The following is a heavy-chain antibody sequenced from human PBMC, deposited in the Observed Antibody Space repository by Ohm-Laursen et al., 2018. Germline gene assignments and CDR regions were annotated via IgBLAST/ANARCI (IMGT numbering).Heavy chain of an antibody. CDR3: AKDRSPTVTIDY. J-gene: IGHJ4*02. V-gene: IGHV3-30*18. CDR2: ISSGGSDK. D-gene: IGHD4-17*01. Sequence: SLRLSCAASGFFFSTCGIYWVRQAPGEGLEWVAVISSGGSDKYYADSVKGRFTISRDNSKNTLYLQMNSLRDEDTAVYYCAKDRSPTVTIDYWGQGTMVTVSS. CDR1: GFFFSTCG.